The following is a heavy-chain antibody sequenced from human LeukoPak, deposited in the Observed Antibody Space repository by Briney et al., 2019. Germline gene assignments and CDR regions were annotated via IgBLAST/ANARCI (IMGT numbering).Heavy chain of an antibody. Sequence: ASVKVSCKASGYTFTSYYMHWVRQAPGQGLEWMGIINPSGGSTSYAQKFQGRVTMTEDTSTDTAYMELSSLRSEDTAVYYCATGLRNRLYYYGMDVWGQGTTVTVSS. V-gene: IGHV1-46*01. CDR2: INPSGGST. J-gene: IGHJ6*02. CDR1: GYTFTSYY. CDR3: ATGLRNRLYYYGMDV.